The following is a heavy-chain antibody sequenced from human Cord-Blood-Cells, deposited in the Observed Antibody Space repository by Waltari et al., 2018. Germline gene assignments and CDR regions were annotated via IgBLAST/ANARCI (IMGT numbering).Heavy chain of an antibody. CDR3: AVTVTNWFDP. D-gene: IGHD4-17*01. V-gene: IGHV4-39*01. Sequence: QLQLQESGPGLVKPSETLSLTCTVSGGSISSSSYYWGWTRQPPWKGLDWIGSINYSGSTYSNPSLKGRVTLSVDTSKNQFSLKLSSVTAADTAVYYCAVTVTNWFDPWGQGTLVTVSS. CDR2: INYSGST. CDR1: GGSISSSSYY. J-gene: IGHJ5*02.